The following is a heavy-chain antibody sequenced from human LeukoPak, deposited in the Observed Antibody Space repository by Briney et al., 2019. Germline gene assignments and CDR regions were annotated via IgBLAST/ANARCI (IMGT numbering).Heavy chain of an antibody. V-gene: IGHV1-69*04. Sequence: GASVKVSCKASGGTFSSYAISWVRQAPGQGLEWMGRIIPILGIANYAQKFQGRVTITADKSTSTAYMELSSLSSEDTAVYYCAREGSNPGAFDYWGQGTLVTVSS. D-gene: IGHD1-26*01. J-gene: IGHJ4*02. CDR1: GGTFSSYA. CDR3: AREGSNPGAFDY. CDR2: IIPILGIA.